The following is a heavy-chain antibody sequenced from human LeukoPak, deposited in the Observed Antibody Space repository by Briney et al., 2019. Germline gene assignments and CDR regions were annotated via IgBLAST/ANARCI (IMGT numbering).Heavy chain of an antibody. CDR3: ARARGAGLDYYYYYYMDV. V-gene: IGHV3-30*02. Sequence: GGSLRLSCAASGFTFSSYGMHWVRQAPGKGLEWVAFIRYDGSNKYYADSVKGRFTISRDNSKNTLYLQMNSLRAEDTAVYYCARARGAGLDYYYYYYMDVWGKGTTVTVSS. J-gene: IGHJ6*03. D-gene: IGHD6-19*01. CDR2: IRYDGSNK. CDR1: GFTFSSYG.